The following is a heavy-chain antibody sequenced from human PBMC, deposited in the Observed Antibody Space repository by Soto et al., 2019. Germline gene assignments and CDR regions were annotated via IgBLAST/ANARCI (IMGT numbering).Heavy chain of an antibody. V-gene: IGHV3-21*01. CDR2: ISSSSSYI. CDR1: GFTFSSYS. Sequence: PGGSLRLSCAASGFTFSSYSMSWVRQAPGKGLEWVSSISSSSSYIYYADSVKGRFTISRDNAKNSLYLQMNSLRAEDTAVYYCARATVAGKANDAFDIWGQGTMVTVSS. J-gene: IGHJ3*02. D-gene: IGHD6-19*01. CDR3: ARATVAGKANDAFDI.